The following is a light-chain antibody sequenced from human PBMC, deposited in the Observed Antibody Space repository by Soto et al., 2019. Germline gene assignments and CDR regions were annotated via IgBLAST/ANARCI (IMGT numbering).Light chain of an antibody. CDR2: GAS. Sequence: EIVLTQSPGTLSLSPGERATLSCRASQSVSSSFLAWYQQKPGQAPRLLIYGASTRATGIPDRFSGSGSGTDFTLTISRCQFSDFGVLYYQLYDLSPWTFGQGTNVEIK. CDR3: QLYDLSPWT. CDR1: QSVSSSF. J-gene: IGKJ1*01. V-gene: IGKV3-20*01.